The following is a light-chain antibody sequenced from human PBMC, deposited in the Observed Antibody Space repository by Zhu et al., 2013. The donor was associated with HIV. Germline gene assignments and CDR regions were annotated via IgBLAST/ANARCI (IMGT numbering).Light chain of an antibody. CDR3: LQHNAYPLT. CDR1: QGIGKS. J-gene: IGKJ4*01. V-gene: IGKV3-20*01. Sequence: EMVLTQSPDTLSLSPGERATLSCRASQGIGKSIAWYQQKPGQAPRLLIYGASSRATGIPDRFSGSGSGTDFTLTISRLEPEDSATYYCLQHNAYPLTFGEGPRWRS. CDR2: GAS.